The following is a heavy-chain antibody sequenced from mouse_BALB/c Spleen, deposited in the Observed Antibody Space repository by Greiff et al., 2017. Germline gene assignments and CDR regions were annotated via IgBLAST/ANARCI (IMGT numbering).Heavy chain of an antibody. CDR3: ARRGHEGYFDV. V-gene: IGHV5-6*01. Sequence: EVQLVESGGDLVKPGGSLKLSCAASGFTFSSYGMSWVRQTPDKRLEWVATISSGGSYTYYPDSVKGRFTISRDNAKNTLYLQMSSLKSEDTAMYYCARRGHEGYFDVWGAGTTVTVSS. CDR2: ISSGGSYT. D-gene: IGHD6-1*01. J-gene: IGHJ1*01. CDR1: GFTFSSYG.